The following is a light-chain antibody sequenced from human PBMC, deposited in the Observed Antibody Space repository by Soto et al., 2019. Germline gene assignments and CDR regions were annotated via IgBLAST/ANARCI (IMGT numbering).Light chain of an antibody. Sequence: DIQMTQSPSTLSGSVGDRVTITCRASQTISSWLAWYQQKPGKAPKLLIYKASTLKSGVPSRFSGSGSGTEFTLTISSLQPDYFATYFCQHHNSYSGAFGQGTKVDIK. CDR1: QTISSW. CDR3: QHHNSYSGA. J-gene: IGKJ1*01. CDR2: KAS. V-gene: IGKV1-5*03.